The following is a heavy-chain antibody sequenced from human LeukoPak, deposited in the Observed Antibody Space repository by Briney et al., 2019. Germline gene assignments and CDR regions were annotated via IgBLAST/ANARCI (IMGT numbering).Heavy chain of an antibody. CDR3: ARGLAYCGGNCYRALDY. V-gene: IGHV3-48*02. J-gene: IGHJ4*02. D-gene: IGHD2-21*02. Sequence: GGSLRLSCAASGIAFSSNTMNCVRQAPGRGLEWVSYISSSSGTIYYADSVKGRFTISRDNAKNSLYLQMNSLRDEDTAVYYCARGLAYCGGNCYRALDYWGQRIQVTVSS. CDR2: ISSSSGTI. CDR1: GIAFSSNT.